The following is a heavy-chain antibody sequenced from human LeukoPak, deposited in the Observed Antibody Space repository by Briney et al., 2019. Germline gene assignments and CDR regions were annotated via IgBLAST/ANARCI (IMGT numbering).Heavy chain of an antibody. Sequence: GGSLRLSCAASGFTVSSNYMSWVRQAPGKGLEWVSVIYSGGSTYYADSVKGRFTISRDNSKNTLYLQMNSLRAEDTAVYYCARDRKPTPLYYDMDVWGQGTTVTVSS. V-gene: IGHV3-53*01. CDR2: IYSGGST. CDR3: ARDRKPTPLYYDMDV. J-gene: IGHJ6*02. CDR1: GFTVSSNY.